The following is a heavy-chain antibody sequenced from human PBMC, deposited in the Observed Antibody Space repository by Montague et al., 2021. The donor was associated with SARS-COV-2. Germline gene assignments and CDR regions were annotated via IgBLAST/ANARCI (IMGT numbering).Heavy chain of an antibody. D-gene: IGHD4-17*01. V-gene: IGHV4-34*01. CDR1: GGSFSGYY. Sequence: SETLSLTCAVYGGSFSGYYWSWIRQPPGEGLEWIGEINHSGSTNYNPSLKSRVTISVDTSKNQFSLKLSSVTAADTAVYYCARGRTVTTFYYYYCGMDVWGQGTPVTVSS. J-gene: IGHJ6*02. CDR3: ARGRTVTTFYYYYCGMDV. CDR2: INHSGST.